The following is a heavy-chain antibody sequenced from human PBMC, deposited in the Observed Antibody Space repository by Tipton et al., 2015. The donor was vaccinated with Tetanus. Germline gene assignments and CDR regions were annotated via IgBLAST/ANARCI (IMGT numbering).Heavy chain of an antibody. CDR3: ARSWWSGVQWGRDYYDSSGYLHDAFDI. CDR2: IYYSGST. J-gene: IGHJ3*02. D-gene: IGHD3-22*01. CDR1: GGSVSSGSYY. Sequence: TLSLTCTVSGGSVSSGSYYWSWIRQPPGKGLEWIGYIYYSGSTNYNPSLKSRVTISVDTSKNQFSLKLSSVTAADTAVYYCARSWWSGVQWGRDYYDSSGYLHDAFDIWGQGTMVTVSS. V-gene: IGHV4-61*01.